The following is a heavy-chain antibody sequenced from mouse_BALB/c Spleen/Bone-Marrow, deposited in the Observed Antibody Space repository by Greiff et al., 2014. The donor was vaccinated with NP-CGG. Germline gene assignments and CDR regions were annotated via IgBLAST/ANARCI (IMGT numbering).Heavy chain of an antibody. CDR1: GYSFTGYY. CDR2: INPFNGGT. CDR3: ARRGCQYGYDGCYFDY. D-gene: IGHD2-2*01. V-gene: IGHV1-31*01. J-gene: IGHJ2*01. Sequence: EVQLQQSGPELVKPGASMKISCKASGYSFTGYYMHWMKQSHGKNLEWIGLINPFNGGTDYNQKFKGKATLTVDKSSGTAYMELLSMTSGDSAVYYCARRGCQYGYDGCYFDYWGQGTTLTVSS.